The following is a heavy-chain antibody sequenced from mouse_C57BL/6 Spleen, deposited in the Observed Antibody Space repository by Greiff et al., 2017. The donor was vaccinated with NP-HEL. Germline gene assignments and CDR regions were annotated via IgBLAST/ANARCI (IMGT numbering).Heavy chain of an antibody. J-gene: IGHJ1*03. CDR3: VRLVAPYWYFDV. CDR2: IRSKSNNYAT. D-gene: IGHD1-1*01. CDR1: GFSFNTYA. V-gene: IGHV10-1*01. Sequence: EVQLVESGGGLVQPKGSLKLSCAASGFSFNTYAMNWVRQAPGKGLEWVARIRSKSNNYATYYADSVKDRFTISRDDSESMLYLQMNNLKTEDTAMYYCVRLVAPYWYFDVWGTGTTVTVSS.